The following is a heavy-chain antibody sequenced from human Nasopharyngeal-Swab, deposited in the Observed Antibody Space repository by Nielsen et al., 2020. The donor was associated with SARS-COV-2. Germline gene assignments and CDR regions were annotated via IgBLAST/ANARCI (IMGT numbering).Heavy chain of an antibody. CDR1: GYTFTSYY. CDR3: ARALGYYYYMDV. J-gene: IGHJ6*03. V-gene: IGHV1-46*01. Sequence: VKVSCKASGYTFTSYYMHWVRQAPGQGLEWMGVINPTGGRTTYAQAFQGRVIMTSDTSTSTVYMEMSSLRSDDTAVYYCARALGYYYYMDVWGNGATVTVSS. CDR2: INPTGGRT.